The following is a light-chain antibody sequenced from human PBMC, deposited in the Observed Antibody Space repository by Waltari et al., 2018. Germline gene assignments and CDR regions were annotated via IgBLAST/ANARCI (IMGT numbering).Light chain of an antibody. CDR3: QHYVRLPAT. CDR1: QGVRGS. CDR2: GVS. J-gene: IGKJ1*01. V-gene: IGKV3-20*01. Sequence: SCRASQGVRGSVAWYQQKAGQAPRLLIYGVSSRATGIPERFSGSGSGTDFSLTISRLEPEDFAVYYCQHYVRLPATFGQGTKVEIK.